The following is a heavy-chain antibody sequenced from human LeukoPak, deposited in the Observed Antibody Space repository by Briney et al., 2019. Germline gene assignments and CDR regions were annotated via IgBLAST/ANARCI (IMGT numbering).Heavy chain of an antibody. Sequence: ASVKVSCKVSGYTLTELSMHWVRQAPGKGLECMGGFDPEDGETIYAQKFQGRVTMTEDTSTDTAYMELSSLGSEDTAVYYCVSYDILTGYYEFDYWGQGTLVTVSS. CDR3: VSYDILTGYYEFDY. J-gene: IGHJ4*02. D-gene: IGHD3-9*01. CDR2: FDPEDGET. CDR1: GYTLTELS. V-gene: IGHV1-24*01.